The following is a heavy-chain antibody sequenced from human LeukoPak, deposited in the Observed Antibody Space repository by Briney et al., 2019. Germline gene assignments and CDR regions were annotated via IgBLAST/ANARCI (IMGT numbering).Heavy chain of an antibody. CDR3: AREILRFDI. J-gene: IGHJ3*02. Sequence: KPGASVKVSCKASGYTFTNYAMNWVRQAPGQGLEWMGWINTHTGNPTYAQGFTGRFVFSVDPSISTVYLQISGLKAEDTAIYYCAREILRFDIWGQGTMVTVSS. CDR1: GYTFTNYA. D-gene: IGHD3-9*01. CDR2: INTHTGNP. V-gene: IGHV7-4-1*02.